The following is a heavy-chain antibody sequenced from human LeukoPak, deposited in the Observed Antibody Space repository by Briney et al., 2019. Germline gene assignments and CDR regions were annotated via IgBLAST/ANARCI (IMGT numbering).Heavy chain of an antibody. D-gene: IGHD4-17*01. CDR2: IGASGEST. Sequence: PGRSLRLSCAASGFTFSVAAMTWVRQAPGKGLEWVSLIGASGESTYYADSVKGRFTISRDNSKNTLSLQMNSLRAEDTAVYYCARDKQATVTPYYYCMDVWGQGTTVTVSS. CDR1: GFTFSVAA. J-gene: IGHJ6*02. V-gene: IGHV3-23*01. CDR3: ARDKQATVTPYYYCMDV.